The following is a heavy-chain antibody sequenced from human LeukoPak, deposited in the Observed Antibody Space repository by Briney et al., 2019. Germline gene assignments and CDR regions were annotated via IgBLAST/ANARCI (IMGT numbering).Heavy chain of an antibody. V-gene: IGHV3-23*01. Sequence: GGSLRVSCAASGFTFSSYAMSWVRQAPGKGLEWVSAISGSGGSTYYADSVKGRFTISRDNSKNTLCLQMNSLRAEDTAVYYCAKSPNYYDSSGYYYSWGQGTLVTVSS. CDR3: AKSPNYYDSSGYYYS. CDR1: GFTFSSYA. J-gene: IGHJ4*02. CDR2: ISGSGGST. D-gene: IGHD3-22*01.